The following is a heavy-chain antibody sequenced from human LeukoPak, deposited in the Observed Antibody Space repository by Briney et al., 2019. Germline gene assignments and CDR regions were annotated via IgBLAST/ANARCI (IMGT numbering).Heavy chain of an antibody. CDR3: ARTSSVVVPFRRTYGFEP. D-gene: IGHD2-2*01. CDR1: VGSISSCSYY. Sequence: KSSETLSLTCTVSVGSISSCSYYWGWIRQPPGKGLEWIWSICCSGSTYYNPSLKSRVTISVGTSKTQFSLKLSSVTAADTAVYYCARTSSVVVPFRRTYGFEPWGQGTLVAVSS. J-gene: IGHJ5*02. CDR2: ICCSGST. V-gene: IGHV4-39*01.